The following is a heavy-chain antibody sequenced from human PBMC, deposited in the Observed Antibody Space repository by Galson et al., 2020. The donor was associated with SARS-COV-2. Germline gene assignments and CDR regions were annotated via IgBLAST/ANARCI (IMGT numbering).Heavy chain of an antibody. CDR3: ARAGGGWFGLTDY. CDR2: SSYIGTT. CDR1: GGSISSGDYS. V-gene: IGHV4-31*03. Sequence: SETLSLTCTVSGGSISSGDYSWSWIRQHPGKGLAWIGYSSYIGTTYYNPSLKSRVTISVDTSKNQFSLKLRSVTAADTAVYYCARAGGGWFGLTDYWGQGTLVTVSS. D-gene: IGHD3-10*01. J-gene: IGHJ4*02.